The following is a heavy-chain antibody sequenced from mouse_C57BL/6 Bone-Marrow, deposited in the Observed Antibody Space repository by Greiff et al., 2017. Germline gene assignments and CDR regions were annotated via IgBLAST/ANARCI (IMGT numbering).Heavy chain of an antibody. D-gene: IGHD3-1*01. J-gene: IGHJ2*01. CDR2: IDPENGDT. V-gene: IGHV14-4*01. CDR3: TTVGFFDY. CDR1: GFKIKDDY. Sequence: VQLQQSGAELVRPGASVKLSCTASGFKIKDDYMHWVKQRPEQGLEWIGWIDPENGDTEYASKFQGKATITSDTSSNTAYLQLSSLTSEDTAVYYCTTVGFFDYWGQGTTLTVSS.